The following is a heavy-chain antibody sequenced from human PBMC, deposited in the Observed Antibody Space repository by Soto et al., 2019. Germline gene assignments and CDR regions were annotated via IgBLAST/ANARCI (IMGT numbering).Heavy chain of an antibody. CDR3: AKQFGGSSSYYYYYMDV. CDR2: IYPGDSDT. V-gene: IGHV5-51*01. CDR1: GYSFTSYW. D-gene: IGHD2-2*01. J-gene: IGHJ6*03. Sequence: PGEPLKISCKGSGYSFTSYWIGWVRQMPGKGLEWMGIIYPGDSDTRYSPSFQGQVTISADKSISTAYLQWSSLKASDTAMYYCAKQFGGSSSYYYYYMDVWGKGTTVTVSS.